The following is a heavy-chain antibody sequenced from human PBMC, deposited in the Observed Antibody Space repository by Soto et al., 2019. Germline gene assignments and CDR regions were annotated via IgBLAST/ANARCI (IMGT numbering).Heavy chain of an antibody. J-gene: IGHJ4*02. V-gene: IGHV3-33*01. CDR1: GFTFSSYG. Sequence: VGFRRLSCAASGFTFSSYGMHWVRQAAGKWVECVAVIWYDGSNKYYADSVKGRFTISRDNSKNTLYLQMNSLRAEDTAVYYSARDGSGPEPQPTNLDYWAQGTLENVSS. D-gene: IGHD5-12*01. CDR2: IWYDGSNK. CDR3: ARDGSGPEPQPTNLDY.